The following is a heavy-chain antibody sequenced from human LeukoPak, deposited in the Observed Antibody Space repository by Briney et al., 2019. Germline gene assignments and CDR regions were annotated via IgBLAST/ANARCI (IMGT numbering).Heavy chain of an antibody. D-gene: IGHD6-19*01. V-gene: IGHV1-8*01. CDR3: ARGRGSGWYEGYYYYYMDV. J-gene: IGHJ6*03. Sequence: ASVKVSCKASGYTFTSYDINWVRQATGQGLGWMGWMNPNSGNTGYAQKFQGRVTMTRNTSISTAYMELSSLRSEDTAVYYYARGRGSGWYEGYYYYYMDVWGKGTTVTISS. CDR1: GYTFTSYD. CDR2: MNPNSGNT.